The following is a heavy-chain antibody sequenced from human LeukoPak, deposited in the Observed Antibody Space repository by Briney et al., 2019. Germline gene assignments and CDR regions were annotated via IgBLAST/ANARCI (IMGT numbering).Heavy chain of an antibody. CDR2: IYTSGST. J-gene: IGHJ4*02. D-gene: IGHD3-10*01. V-gene: IGHV4-61*02. CDR3: ARSSGRGY. CDR1: GGSINSGSYY. Sequence: SETLSLTCTVSGGSINSGSYYWSWIRQPAGKGLEWIGRIYTSGSTKYNPSLKSRVTISLDTSKNQFSLKLSSVTAADTAVYYCARSSGRGYWGQGTLVTVSS.